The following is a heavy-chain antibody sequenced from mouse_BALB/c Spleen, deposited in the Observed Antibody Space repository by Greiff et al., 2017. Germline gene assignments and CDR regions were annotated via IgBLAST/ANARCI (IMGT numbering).Heavy chain of an antibody. D-gene: IGHD1-1*01. CDR2: ISNGGGST. Sequence: EVMLVESGGGLVQPGGSLKLSCAASGFTFSSYTMSWVRQTPEKRLEWVAYISNGGGSTYYPDTVKGRFTISRDNAKNTLYLQMSSLKSEDTAMYYCARHPVGRGAWFAYWGQGTLVTVSA. J-gene: IGHJ3*01. V-gene: IGHV5-12-2*01. CDR3: ARHPVGRGAWFAY. CDR1: GFTFSSYT.